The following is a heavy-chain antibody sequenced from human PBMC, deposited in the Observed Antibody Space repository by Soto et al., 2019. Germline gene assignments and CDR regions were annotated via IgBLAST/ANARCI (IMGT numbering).Heavy chain of an antibody. CDR1: GGTFSSYA. Sequence: SVKVSCKASGGTFSSYAISWGRQAPGQGLEWMGGIIPIFCTANYAQKFQGRVTITPDESTSTAYMELSSLRSEDTAVYYCARDPGYCISTSCYYYGMDVWGQGTTVTVSS. D-gene: IGHD2-2*01. J-gene: IGHJ6*02. V-gene: IGHV1-69*13. CDR3: ARDPGYCISTSCYYYGMDV. CDR2: IIPIFCTA.